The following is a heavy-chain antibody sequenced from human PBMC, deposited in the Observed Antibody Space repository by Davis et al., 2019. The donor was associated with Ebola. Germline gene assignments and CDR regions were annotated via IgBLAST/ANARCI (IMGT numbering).Heavy chain of an antibody. CDR3: AKDTS. Sequence: GESLNISCAASGFTFDDYAMHWVRQAPGKGLEWVSGISWNSGSIGYADSVKDRFTISRDNAKNSLYLQMNSLRAEDTALYYCAKDTSWGQGTLVTVSS. V-gene: IGHV3-9*01. J-gene: IGHJ5*02. CDR2: ISWNSGSI. CDR1: GFTFDDYA.